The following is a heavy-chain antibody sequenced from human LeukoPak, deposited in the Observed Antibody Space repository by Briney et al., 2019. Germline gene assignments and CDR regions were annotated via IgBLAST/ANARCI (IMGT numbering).Heavy chain of an antibody. D-gene: IGHD5-12*01. CDR3: ARKSLTGRFNDYDVWSFDL. Sequence: SETLSLTCTVSGGSISSYYWSWIRQPPGKGLEWIGYMYYSGSTDYNPSLKSRVTLSVDTSNNHFSLNLYSVTAADTAVYYCARKSLTGRFNDYDVWSFDLWGRGTLVTVSS. V-gene: IGHV4-59*08. CDR2: MYYSGST. J-gene: IGHJ2*01. CDR1: GGSISSYY.